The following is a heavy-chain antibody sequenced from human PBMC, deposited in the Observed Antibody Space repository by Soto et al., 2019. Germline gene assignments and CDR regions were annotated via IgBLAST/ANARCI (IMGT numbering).Heavy chain of an antibody. CDR1: GFTFSSYW. CDR2: INQDGSEK. Sequence: PGGSLRLSCAASGFTFSSYWLTWVRQAPGKGLEWVANINQDGSEKYYLDSVKGRFTISRDSAKKSLYLQMSSLRAEDTALYYCARLGSVAGRFFDCWGQGTLVTVSS. V-gene: IGHV3-7*01. CDR3: ARLGSVAGRFFDC. J-gene: IGHJ4*02. D-gene: IGHD6-19*01.